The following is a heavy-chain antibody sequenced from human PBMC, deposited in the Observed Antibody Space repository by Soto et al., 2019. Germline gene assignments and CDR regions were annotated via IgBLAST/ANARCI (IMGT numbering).Heavy chain of an antibody. D-gene: IGHD1-26*01. CDR1: GYTFVSYS. CDR3: ARDQGRNLWGRYGLDV. Sequence: QVQLVQSGAEVKKPGASVKVSCKASGYTFVSYSISWVRQAPGQGREWMGWISAYNGNTNYAQELQGRVTMTTDTPTSTAYMELRSLRSDDTAVYYCARDQGRNLWGRYGLDVWGQGTTVTVSS. J-gene: IGHJ6*02. V-gene: IGHV1-18*04. CDR2: ISAYNGNT.